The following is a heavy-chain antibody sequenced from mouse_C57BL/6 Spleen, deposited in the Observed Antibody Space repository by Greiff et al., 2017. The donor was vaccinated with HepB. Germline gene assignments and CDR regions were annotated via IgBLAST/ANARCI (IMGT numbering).Heavy chain of an antibody. J-gene: IGHJ4*01. Sequence: EVQLQQSGPGLVKPSQSLSLTCSVAGYSITSGYYWNWIRQFPGNKLEWMGYISYDGSNNYNPSLKNRISITRDTSKNQFFLKLNSVTTEDTATYYCARGGYDYDFYYAMDYWGQGTSVTVSS. V-gene: IGHV3-6*01. CDR2: ISYDGSN. CDR3: ARGGYDYDFYYAMDY. CDR1: GYSITSGYY. D-gene: IGHD2-4*01.